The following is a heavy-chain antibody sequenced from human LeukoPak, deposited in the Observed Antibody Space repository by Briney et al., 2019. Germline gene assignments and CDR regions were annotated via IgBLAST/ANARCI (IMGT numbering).Heavy chain of an antibody. V-gene: IGHV3-7*01. J-gene: IGHJ6*04. Sequence: GSLRLSCAASGFPFSSYSMNWVRQAPGKGLEWVANIKQDGSEKYYVDSVKGRFTISRDNAKNSLYLQMNSLRAEDTAVYYCAELGITMIGGVWGKGTTVTISS. CDR2: IKQDGSEK. D-gene: IGHD3-10*02. CDR3: AELGITMIGGV. CDR1: GFPFSSYS.